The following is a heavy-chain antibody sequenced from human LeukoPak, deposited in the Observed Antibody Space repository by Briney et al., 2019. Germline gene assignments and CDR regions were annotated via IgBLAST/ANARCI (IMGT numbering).Heavy chain of an antibody. J-gene: IGHJ4*02. CDR3: ARGRYDILTGYYEYFDY. V-gene: IGHV1-2*04. CDR2: INPNSGGT. CDR1: GYTFTGYY. D-gene: IGHD3-9*01. Sequence: GASVKVSCKASGYTFTGYYMHWVRQAPGQGLEWMGWINPNSGGTNYAQKFQGWVTMTRDTSISTAYMELSRLRSDDTAVYYCARGRYDILTGYYEYFDYWGQGTLVTVSS.